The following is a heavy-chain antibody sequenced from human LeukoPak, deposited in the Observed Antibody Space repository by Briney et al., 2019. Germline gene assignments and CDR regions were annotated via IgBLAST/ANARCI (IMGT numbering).Heavy chain of an antibody. CDR3: ARVGTYYYYYMDV. J-gene: IGHJ6*03. Sequence: SETLSPTCTVSGGSISSYYWSWIRQPPGKGLEWIGYIYYSGSTNYNPSLKSRVTISVDTSKNQFSLKLSSVTAADTAVYYCARVGTYYYYYMDVWGKGATVTVSS. CDR2: IYYSGST. CDR1: GGSISSYY. D-gene: IGHD1-1*01. V-gene: IGHV4-59*01.